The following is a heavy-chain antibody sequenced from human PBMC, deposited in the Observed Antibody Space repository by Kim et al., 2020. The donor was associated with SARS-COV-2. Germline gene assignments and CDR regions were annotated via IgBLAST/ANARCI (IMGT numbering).Heavy chain of an antibody. CDR3: AREVAGHYYDSSAGGGYFDY. CDR1: GGSISSGGYY. V-gene: IGHV4-31*03. D-gene: IGHD3-22*01. Sequence: SETLSLTCTVSGGSISSGGYYWSWIRQHPGKGLEWIGYIYYSGSTYYNPSLKSRVTISVDTSKNQFSLKLSSVTAADTAVYYCAREVAGHYYDSSAGGGYFDYWGQGTLVTVSS. CDR2: IYYSGST. J-gene: IGHJ4*02.